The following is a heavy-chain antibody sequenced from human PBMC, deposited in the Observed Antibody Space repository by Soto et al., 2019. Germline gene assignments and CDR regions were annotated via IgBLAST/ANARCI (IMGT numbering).Heavy chain of an antibody. CDR1: VFSIYYYR. CDR2: ISDSGST. J-gene: IGHJ6*01. CDR3: ARDSTRWFPSYGIEV. D-gene: IGHD6-13*01. V-gene: IGHV4-59*01. Sequence: SSTXSLTCTFSVFSIYYYRVIWIRHPPGKGLEWIGDISDSGSTNYNLSLRSRVKILVDKSKNQFSLTLNSVTAADTAVYSCARDSTRWFPSYGIEVWGQGTTV.